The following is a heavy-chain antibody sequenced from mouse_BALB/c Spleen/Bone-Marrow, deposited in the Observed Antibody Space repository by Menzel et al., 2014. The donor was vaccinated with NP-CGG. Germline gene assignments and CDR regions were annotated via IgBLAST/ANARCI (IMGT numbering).Heavy chain of an antibody. CDR2: IDPANVNT. CDR1: DFNIKDAY. J-gene: IGHJ3*01. CDR3: AVYYYGRSSFAY. V-gene: IGHV14-3*02. D-gene: IGHD1-1*01. Sequence: VQLQQSGAELVKPGASAKLSCTVSDFNIKDAYMHWVKQRPEQGLEWIGRIDPANVNTKYDTKFQGKATITADTSSNTAYLLLSSLTSEDTAVYYCAVYYYGRSSFAYWGQGTLVTVSA.